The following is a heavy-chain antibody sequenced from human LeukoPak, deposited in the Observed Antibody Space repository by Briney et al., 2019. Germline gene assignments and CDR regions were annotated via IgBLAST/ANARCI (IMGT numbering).Heavy chain of an antibody. J-gene: IGHJ6*02. CDR1: GGSFSGYY. CDR2: INHSGST. V-gene: IGHV4-34*01. Sequence: SETLSLTCAVYGGSFSGYYWSWIRQPAGKGLEWIGEINHSGSTNYNPSLKSRVTISVDTSKNQFSLKLSSVTAADTAVYYCARASPPGTTAARSYYGMDVWGQGTTVTVSS. CDR3: ARASPPGTTAARSYYGMDV. D-gene: IGHD2-2*01.